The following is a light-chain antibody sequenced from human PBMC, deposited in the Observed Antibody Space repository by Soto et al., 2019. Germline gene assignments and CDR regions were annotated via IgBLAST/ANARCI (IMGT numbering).Light chain of an antibody. CDR3: QSYDNSLRGVI. V-gene: IGLV1-40*01. Sequence: QSVLTQPPSVSAAPGQRVTISCTGSSSNIGEGYDVYWYQQIPGTPPKVLIYGDSNRPSGVPDRFSGSKSDTSASLAITGLQAEDEADYYCQSYDNSLRGVIFGGGTKVTVL. CDR2: GDS. J-gene: IGLJ2*01. CDR1: SSNIGEGYD.